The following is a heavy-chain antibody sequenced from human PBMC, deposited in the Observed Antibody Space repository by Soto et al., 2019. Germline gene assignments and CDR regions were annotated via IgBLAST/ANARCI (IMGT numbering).Heavy chain of an antibody. D-gene: IGHD2-21*01. CDR3: ARASYCGGDCYYDGMDV. CDR2: IIPIFGTA. Sequence: QVQLVQSGAEVKKPGSSVKVSCKASGGTFSSYAISWVRQAPGQGLEWMGGIIPIFGTANYAQKFQVRVTITADESTSTAYMELSSLRSEDTAVYYCARASYCGGDCYYDGMDVWGQGTTVTVSS. J-gene: IGHJ6*02. CDR1: GGTFSSYA. V-gene: IGHV1-69*01.